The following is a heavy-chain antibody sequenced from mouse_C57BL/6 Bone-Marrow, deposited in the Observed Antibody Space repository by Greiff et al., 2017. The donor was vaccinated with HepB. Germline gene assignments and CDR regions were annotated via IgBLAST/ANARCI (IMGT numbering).Heavy chain of an antibody. V-gene: IGHV1-75*01. J-gene: IGHJ3*01. Sequence: QVQLQQSGPELVKPGASVKISCKASGYTFTDYYINWVKQRPGQGLEWIGWIFPGSGSTYYNEKFKGKATLTVDKSSSTAYMLLSSLTSEDSAVYFGASSAYYYGSSWSAYWGQGTLVTVSA. CDR2: IFPGSGST. D-gene: IGHD1-1*01. CDR3: ASSAYYYGSSWSAY. CDR1: GYTFTDYY.